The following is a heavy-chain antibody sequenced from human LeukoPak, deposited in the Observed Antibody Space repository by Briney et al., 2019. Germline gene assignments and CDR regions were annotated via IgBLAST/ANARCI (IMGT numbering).Heavy chain of an antibody. CDR3: AKFLPTHIVVANYYFDY. CDR2: ISGSGGST. CDR1: GFTFSSYA. D-gene: IGHD2-21*01. V-gene: IGHV3-23*01. Sequence: GGSLRLSCAASGFTFSSYAMSWVRQAPGKGLEWVSAISGSGGSTYYADSVKGRFTISRDNSKNTLYLQMNSLRAKDTAVYYCAKFLPTHIVVANYYFDYWGQGTLVTVSS. J-gene: IGHJ4*02.